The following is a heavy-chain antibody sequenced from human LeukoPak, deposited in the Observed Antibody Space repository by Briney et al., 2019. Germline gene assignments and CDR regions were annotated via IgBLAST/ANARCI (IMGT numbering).Heavy chain of an antibody. D-gene: IGHD2-2*01. Sequence: QTGGSLRLSCAASGFTFSSYGMHWVRQAPGKGLEWVAVIWYDGSNKYYADSVKGRFTISRDSSKNTLYLQMNSLRAEDTGVYYCARDRQLHYFDYWGQGTLVTVSS. CDR2: IWYDGSNK. J-gene: IGHJ4*02. CDR1: GFTFSSYG. CDR3: ARDRQLHYFDY. V-gene: IGHV3-33*01.